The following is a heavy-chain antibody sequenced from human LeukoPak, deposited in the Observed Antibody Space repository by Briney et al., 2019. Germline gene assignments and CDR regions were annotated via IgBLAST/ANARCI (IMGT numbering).Heavy chain of an antibody. V-gene: IGHV3-30-3*01. D-gene: IGHD6-13*01. J-gene: IGHJ4*02. CDR2: ISYDGSKK. Sequence: GRSLRLSCAASGFTFSSYAMHWVRQAPGKGLEWVAVISYDGSKKYYADSVKGRFPISRDNSKNTLYLQMNSLRAEDTAVYYCARDQAAAGGYWGQGTLVTVSS. CDR3: ARDQAAAGGY. CDR1: GFTFSSYA.